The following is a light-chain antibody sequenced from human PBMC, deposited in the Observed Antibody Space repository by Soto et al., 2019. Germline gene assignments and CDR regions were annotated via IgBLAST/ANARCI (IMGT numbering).Light chain of an antibody. CDR3: CSYAGIYTLYV. V-gene: IGLV2-11*01. CDR1: SSDVGSYNY. Sequence: QSALTQPRSVSGSPEQSVTISCTGTSSDVGSYNYVSWYQHHPGKAPRLLLYDVSERPSGVPDRFSGSKSGNTASLTISGLQAEDEADYYCCSYAGIYTLYVFGTGTKVTVL. CDR2: DVS. J-gene: IGLJ1*01.